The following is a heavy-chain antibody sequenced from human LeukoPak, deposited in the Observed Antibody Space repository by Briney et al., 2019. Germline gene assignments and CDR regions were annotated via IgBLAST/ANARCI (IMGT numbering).Heavy chain of an antibody. CDR3: AKLPGIAAAGPFDY. V-gene: IGHV3-30*18. CDR1: GFTFSSYG. Sequence: GRSLRLSCAASGFTFSSYGMHWVRQAPGKGLEGVAVISYDGSNKYYADSVKGRFTIFRDNSKNTLYLQMNSLRAEDTAVYYCAKLPGIAAAGPFDYWGQGTLVTVSS. J-gene: IGHJ4*02. D-gene: IGHD6-13*01. CDR2: ISYDGSNK.